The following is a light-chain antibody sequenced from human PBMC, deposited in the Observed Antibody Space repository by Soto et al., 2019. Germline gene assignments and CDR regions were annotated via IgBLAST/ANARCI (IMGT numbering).Light chain of an antibody. CDR3: QQRSNWPPEIT. CDR1: QSVSSK. CDR2: GAS. V-gene: IGKV3-11*01. Sequence: EIVMTQSPATLTVSPVERATLSCRASQSVSSKLAWYQQKPGQAPRLLIYGASNRATGIPARFSGSGSGTDFTLTISSLEPEDFAVYYCQQRSNWPPEITFGQGTRLEIK. J-gene: IGKJ5*01.